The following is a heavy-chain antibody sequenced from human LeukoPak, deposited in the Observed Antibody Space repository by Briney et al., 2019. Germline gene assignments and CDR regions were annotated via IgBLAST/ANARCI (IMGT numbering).Heavy chain of an antibody. V-gene: IGHV1-2*02. J-gene: IGHJ4*02. Sequence: GASVKVSCKTSGYPFSDYYIHWIRQTSGQGLESMGWINPKNGDTKYAQRSQGRLTISMDTSIGTVYMELSSLRYDDTAVCYCARLSVLWGQGTLVTVSS. CDR3: ARLSVL. D-gene: IGHD3-16*02. CDR2: INPKNGDT. CDR1: GYPFSDYY.